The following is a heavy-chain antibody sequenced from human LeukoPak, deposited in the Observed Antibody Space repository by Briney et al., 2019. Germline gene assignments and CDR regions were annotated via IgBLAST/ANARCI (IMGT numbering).Heavy chain of an antibody. CDR1: VGPISRYY. V-gene: IGHV4-59*08. J-gene: IGHJ4*02. CDR3: ARHIRIEGQQLVLHYFDY. CDR2: IYYSGST. D-gene: IGHD6-13*01. Sequence: SETLSLTCTVSVGPISRYYWSWIRRPPGEGLEWLGYIYYSGSTNYNPSHKSRVTISVDTSKNQFSLKLSSVTAADTAVYYCARHIRIEGQQLVLHYFDYWGQGTLVTVSS.